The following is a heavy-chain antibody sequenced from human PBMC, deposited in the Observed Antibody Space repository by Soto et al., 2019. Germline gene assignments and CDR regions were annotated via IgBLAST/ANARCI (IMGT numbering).Heavy chain of an antibody. CDR1: GGPISSSGHF. CDR2: IYYTGTT. J-gene: IGHJ4*02. Sequence: QLQLQESGPGLVKPSETLSLICSVSGGPISSSGHFWAWIRQPPGRGLEWLATIYYTGTTYYNPSLKSRLTISMDTSKDQFSLDLTSTTAADTALYFCARRVYSGSGRDYFDRWGQGSLVTVSS. V-gene: IGHV4-39*01. D-gene: IGHD1-26*01. CDR3: ARRVYSGSGRDYFDR.